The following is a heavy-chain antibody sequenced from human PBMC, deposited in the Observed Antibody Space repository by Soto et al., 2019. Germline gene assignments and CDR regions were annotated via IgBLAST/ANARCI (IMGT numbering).Heavy chain of an antibody. V-gene: IGHV3-11*01. Sequence: GSLRLSCAASGFIFSDFHMTWIRQAPGKGLELVAYISSRGDTIYYADSVRGRITISRDNSKNTLYLQMNNLRAEDTAVYYCADGGEWSFNFVYWGQGTLVTVSS. CDR3: ADGGEWSFNFVY. CDR1: GFIFSDFH. D-gene: IGHD3-3*01. CDR2: ISSRGDTI. J-gene: IGHJ4*02.